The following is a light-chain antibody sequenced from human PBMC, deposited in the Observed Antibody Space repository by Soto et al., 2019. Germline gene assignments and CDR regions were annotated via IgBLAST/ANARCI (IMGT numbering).Light chain of an antibody. CDR3: QPYNNWPLT. Sequence: VMQLTPATLSVSPGAGATLSCRASQGIGDTLAWYQHKPGQTPRLLIYDTSTRATGVPTRFSGSRSGAEFTLTINSLQSEDFAVYYCQPYNNWPLTFGGGTKVDIK. CDR2: DTS. V-gene: IGKV3-15*01. CDR1: QGIGDT. J-gene: IGKJ4*01.